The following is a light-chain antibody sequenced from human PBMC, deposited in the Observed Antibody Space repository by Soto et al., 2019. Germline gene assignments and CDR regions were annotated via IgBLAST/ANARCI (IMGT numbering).Light chain of an antibody. CDR3: QQYHNWPPWT. Sequence: EIVMTQSPVTLSVSPGEGATLSCRASQSVSSKLAWYQQKPGQAPRLLIYGASTRATGVPARFSGSGSGTEFTLTISSLQSEDFVVYYCQQYHNWPPWTFGQGTMVEIK. CDR2: GAS. V-gene: IGKV3-15*01. CDR1: QSVSSK. J-gene: IGKJ1*01.